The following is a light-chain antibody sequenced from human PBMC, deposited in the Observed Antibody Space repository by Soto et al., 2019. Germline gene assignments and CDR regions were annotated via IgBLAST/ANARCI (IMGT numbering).Light chain of an antibody. CDR1: SSDVGGYSY. CDR3: CSYVDNYTFV. CDR2: DVT. J-gene: IGLJ1*01. V-gene: IGLV2-11*01. Sequence: LAQLPSVSVSPGQSVTISCTGTSSDVGGYSYVSWYQQHPGKAPKLVIYDVTKRPSGVPDRFSGSKSGNTASLTISGLQAEDEADYSCCSYVDNYTFVFGTGTKVTVL.